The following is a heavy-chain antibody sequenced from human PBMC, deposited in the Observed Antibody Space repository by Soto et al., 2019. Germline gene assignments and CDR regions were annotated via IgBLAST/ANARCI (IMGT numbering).Heavy chain of an antibody. CDR1: GYSFTSYW. D-gene: IGHD3-3*01. V-gene: IGHV5-51*01. CDR3: ARGLTSFSNPYYFDY. CDR2: IYPGDYDT. Sequence: HGESLKISCKGFGYSFTSYWIGWVRQMPGKGLEYMGIIYPGDYDTRYSPSFRGQVSISVDNSISTAYLQWSSLKASDTAIYYCARGLTSFSNPYYFDYWGQGTLVTVSS. J-gene: IGHJ4*02.